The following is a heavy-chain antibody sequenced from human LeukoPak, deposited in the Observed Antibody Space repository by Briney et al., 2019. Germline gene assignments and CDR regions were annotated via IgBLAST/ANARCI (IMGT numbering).Heavy chain of an antibody. D-gene: IGHD5-24*01. CDR3: AKLEMATIF. CDR1: GGSISSYY. V-gene: IGHV4-59*01. Sequence: SETLSLTCTVSGGSISSYYWSWIRQPPGKGLEWIGYIYYSGSTNYNPSLKSRVTISVDTSKNQFSLKLSSVTAADTAVYYCAKLEMATIFWGQGTLVTVSS. J-gene: IGHJ4*02. CDR2: IYYSGST.